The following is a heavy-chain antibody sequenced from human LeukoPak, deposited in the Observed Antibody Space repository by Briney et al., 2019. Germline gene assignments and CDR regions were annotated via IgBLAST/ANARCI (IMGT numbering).Heavy chain of an antibody. D-gene: IGHD5-24*01. CDR1: GYTFTGYY. V-gene: IGHV1-2*02. CDR3: ARGSVEMGTNY. CDR2: IIPKSGGT. J-gene: IGHJ4*02. Sequence: ASVKVSCKASGYTFTGYYMHWVRQAPGQGPEWMGWIIPKSGGTKYAQKFQGRVTMTRDTSVSTAYMELSRLRSDDTAVYYCARGSVEMGTNYWGQGTLVTVSS.